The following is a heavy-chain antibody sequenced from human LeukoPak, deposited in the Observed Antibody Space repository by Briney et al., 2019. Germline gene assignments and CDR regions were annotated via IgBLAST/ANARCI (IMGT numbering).Heavy chain of an antibody. Sequence: ASVKVSCKASGYTFTGYYMHWVRQAPGQGLEWMGWIKPNSGGTNYAQKFQGRVTMTRDTSISTAFMELSRLRSDDTAVYYCARAATYYYDSSGSYGMDVWGQGTTVTVSS. D-gene: IGHD3-22*01. V-gene: IGHV1-2*02. J-gene: IGHJ6*02. CDR2: IKPNSGGT. CDR1: GYTFTGYY. CDR3: ARAATYYYDSSGSYGMDV.